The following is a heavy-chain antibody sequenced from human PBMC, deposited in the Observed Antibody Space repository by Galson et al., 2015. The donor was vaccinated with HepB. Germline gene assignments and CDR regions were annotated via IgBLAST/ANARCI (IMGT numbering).Heavy chain of an antibody. V-gene: IGHV4-61*02. D-gene: IGHD6-19*01. CDR1: GGSISSGSYY. Sequence: TLSLTCTVSGGSISSGSYYWSWIRQPAGKGLEWIGRIYTSGSTNYNPSLKSRVTMSVDTSKNQFSLKLSSVTAADTAVYYCAREGGWLVLGFDYWGQGTLVTVSS. J-gene: IGHJ4*02. CDR3: AREGGWLVLGFDY. CDR2: IYTSGST.